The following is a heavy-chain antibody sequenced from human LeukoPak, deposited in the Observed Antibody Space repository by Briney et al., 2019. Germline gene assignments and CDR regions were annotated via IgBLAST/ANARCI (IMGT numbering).Heavy chain of an antibody. V-gene: IGHV1-2*02. CDR3: ASDLYQWLPSTRPRDYYYYMDV. D-gene: IGHD6-19*01. CDR1: GYTFTGYY. J-gene: IGHJ6*03. CDR2: INPNSGGT. Sequence: GASAKVSCKASGYTFTGYYIHWVRQAPGQGLEYMGWINPNSGGTNYAQKFQGRVTMTRDTSISTAYMELSRLRSDDTAVYYCASDLYQWLPSTRPRDYYYYMDVWGEGTTVTVSS.